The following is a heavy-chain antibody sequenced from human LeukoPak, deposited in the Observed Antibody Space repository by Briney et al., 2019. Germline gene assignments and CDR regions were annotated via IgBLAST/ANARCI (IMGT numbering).Heavy chain of an antibody. CDR2: IRHDGSIK. V-gene: IGHV3-30*02. CDR1: GFIFSTYG. Sequence: GGSLRLSCAASGFIFSTYGMYWVRQAPGKGLEWVAFIRHDGSIKNYADSVEGRSTISRDNSKNTLYLQMNSLRAEDTAVYYCAKDSLADIDYWGQGTLVTVSS. J-gene: IGHJ4*02. CDR3: AKDSLADIDY. D-gene: IGHD3-16*01.